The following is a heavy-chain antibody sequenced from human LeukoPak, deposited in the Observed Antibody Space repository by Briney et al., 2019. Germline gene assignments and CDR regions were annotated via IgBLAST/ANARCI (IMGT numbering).Heavy chain of an antibody. CDR1: GYTFTGYY. J-gene: IGHJ4*02. D-gene: IGHD6-13*01. CDR2: INPNSGGT. CDR3: ARGPGGAAAGAFDY. V-gene: IGHV1-2*02. Sequence: GASVKVSCKASGYTFTGYYMHWVRQAPGQGLEWMGWINPNSGGTNYAQKFQGRVTMTRDTSISTAYMELSRLRSDDTAVYYCARGPGGAAAGAFDYWGQGTLVTVSS.